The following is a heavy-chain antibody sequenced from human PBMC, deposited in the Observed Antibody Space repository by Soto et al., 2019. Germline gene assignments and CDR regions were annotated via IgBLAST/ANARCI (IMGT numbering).Heavy chain of an antibody. CDR3: ARGGYSCCYYYYGMDV. CDR2: ISYDGSNK. CDR1: GFTFSSYA. V-gene: IGHV3-30-3*01. Sequence: AGGSLRLSCAASGFTFSSYAMHWVRQAPGKGLEWVAVISYDGSNKYYADSVKGRFTISRDNSKNTLYLQMNSLRAEDTAVYYCARGGYSCCYYYYGMDVWGQGTTVTVSS. J-gene: IGHJ6*02. D-gene: IGHD5-18*01.